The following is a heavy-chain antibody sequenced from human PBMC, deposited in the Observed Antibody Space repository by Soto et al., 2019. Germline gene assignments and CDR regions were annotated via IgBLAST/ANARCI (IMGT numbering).Heavy chain of an antibody. V-gene: IGHV4-59*01. CDR1: GGSIGSYY. D-gene: IGHD1-26*01. CDR2: IYYSGSA. CDR3: ARDGRYYGMDV. J-gene: IGHJ6*02. Sequence: QVQLQESGPGLVKPSESLSLTCTVSGGSIGSYYWSWIRQSPGKGLEWIGYIYYSGSANYNPSLKSRVTISVDTSKYQFSLKLSSVTAADTAVYYCARDGRYYGMDVWGQGTTVTVSS.